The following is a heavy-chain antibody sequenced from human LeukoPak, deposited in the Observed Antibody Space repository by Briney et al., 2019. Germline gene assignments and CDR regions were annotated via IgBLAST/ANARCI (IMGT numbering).Heavy chain of an antibody. J-gene: IGHJ4*02. CDR3: ARDHNIVAPFVY. CDR2: INAGNGNT. D-gene: IGHD5-12*01. CDR1: GYTFTSYA. Sequence: ASVKVSCKASGYTFTSYAMHWVRQAPGQRLEWMGWINAGNGNTKYSQKFQGRVTITRDTSASTAYMELSSLRSEDTAVYYCARDHNIVAPFVYWGQGTLVTVSS. V-gene: IGHV1-3*01.